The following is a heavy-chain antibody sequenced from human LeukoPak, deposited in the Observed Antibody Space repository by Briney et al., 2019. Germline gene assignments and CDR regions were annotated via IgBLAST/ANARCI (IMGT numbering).Heavy chain of an antibody. D-gene: IGHD3-22*01. CDR1: GFTFSSYA. Sequence: GGSLRLSCAASGFTFSSYAMSWVRQAPGKGLEWVSAISGSGGSTYYADSVKGRFTISRDNSKNTLYLQMNSLRAVDTAVYYCAKDLDIYYDSSGYPDYWGQGTLVTVSS. CDR3: AKDLDIYYDSSGYPDY. J-gene: IGHJ4*02. V-gene: IGHV3-23*01. CDR2: ISGSGGST.